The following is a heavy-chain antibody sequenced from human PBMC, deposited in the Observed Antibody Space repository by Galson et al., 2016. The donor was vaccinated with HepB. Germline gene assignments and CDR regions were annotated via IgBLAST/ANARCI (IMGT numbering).Heavy chain of an antibody. CDR2: INQDGRQK. Sequence: SLRLSCATSGFDFSRYWMKWARQAPGKGLEWVADINQDGRQKYYVDSGKGRFTISRDNAKNTLYLQMNSLRAEDTALYYCARGRSLGDWGRGVLVTVSS. J-gene: IGHJ4*02. CDR3: ARGRSLGD. CDR1: GFDFSRYW. V-gene: IGHV3-7*01. D-gene: IGHD7-27*01.